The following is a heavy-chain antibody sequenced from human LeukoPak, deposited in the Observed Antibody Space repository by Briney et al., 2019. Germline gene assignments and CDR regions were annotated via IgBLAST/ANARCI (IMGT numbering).Heavy chain of an antibody. V-gene: IGHV4-30-4*08. D-gene: IGHD2-21*02. CDR1: GGSISSGGYY. J-gene: IGHJ4*02. CDR2: IYYSGST. CDR3: ARVAYCGGDCYSEPIDY. Sequence: SETLSLTCTVSGGSISSGGYYWSWIRQPPGKGLEWIVYIYYSGSTYYNPSLKSRVTISVDTSKNQFSLKLSSVTAADTAVYYCARVAYCGGDCYSEPIDYWGQGTLVTVSS.